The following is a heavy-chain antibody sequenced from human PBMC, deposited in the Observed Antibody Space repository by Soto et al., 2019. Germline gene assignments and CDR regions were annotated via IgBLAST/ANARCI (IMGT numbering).Heavy chain of an antibody. V-gene: IGHV4-39*01. CDR2: IYYSGST. CDR3: ARGGGYGSYYFDY. CDR1: GGSISSSSYY. Sequence: SETLSLTCTVSGGSISSSSYYWGWIRQPPGKGLEWIGSIYYSGSTYYNPSLKSRVTISVDTSKNQFSLKLSSVTAADTAVYYCARGGGYGSYYFDYWGQGTLVTVS. J-gene: IGHJ4*02. D-gene: IGHD1-26*01.